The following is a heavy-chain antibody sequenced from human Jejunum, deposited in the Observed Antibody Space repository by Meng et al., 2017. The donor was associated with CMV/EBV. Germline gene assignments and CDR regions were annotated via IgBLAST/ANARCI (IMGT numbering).Heavy chain of an antibody. CDR2: INHRGST. CDR3: VRFGESFNWFDP. J-gene: IGHJ5*02. Sequence: CAVYGASFRGYYWTWLRQPPGKGLEWIGEINHRGSTNYNPSLKSRVTISVDTSTKQFSLKVNSVTAADTAVYYCVRFGESFNWFDPWGQGNLVTVSS. V-gene: IGHV4-34*01. D-gene: IGHD3-10*01. CDR1: GASFRGYY.